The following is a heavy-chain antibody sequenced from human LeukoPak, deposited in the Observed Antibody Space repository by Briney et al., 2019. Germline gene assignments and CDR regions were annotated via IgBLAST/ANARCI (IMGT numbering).Heavy chain of an antibody. CDR2: FRHSGST. D-gene: IGHD6-6*01. Sequence: KPSETLSFTCTVSGGSISSSSYNWGWIRQPPGKGLEWIGNFRHSGSTYYNPSLKSRVTISIDTSKNQLSLQLSSVTATDTAVYYCARRGVGTSSIDYWGQGTLVTVSS. CDR3: ARRGVGTSSIDY. CDR1: GGSISSSSYN. J-gene: IGHJ4*01. V-gene: IGHV4-39*01.